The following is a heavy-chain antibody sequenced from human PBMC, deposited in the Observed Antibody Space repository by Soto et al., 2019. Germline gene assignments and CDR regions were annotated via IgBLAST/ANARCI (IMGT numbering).Heavy chain of an antibody. V-gene: IGHV5-51*01. J-gene: IGHJ6*02. D-gene: IGHD2-21*01. Sequence: GESLKISCKGSGYSFASQWIGWVRQRPGKGLEWMGNIYPADSDTRYSPSFQGQVTISVDKSIRTVYLQWTSLKASDTAIYYCASVPHSTISYCDYYTGMDIWGQGTTVTVSS. CDR3: ASVPHSTISYCDYYTGMDI. CDR2: IYPADSDT. CDR1: GYSFASQW.